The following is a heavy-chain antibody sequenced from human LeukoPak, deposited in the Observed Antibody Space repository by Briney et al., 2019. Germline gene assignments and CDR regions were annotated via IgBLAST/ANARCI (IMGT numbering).Heavy chain of an antibody. J-gene: IGHJ3*02. D-gene: IGHD3-16*01. CDR1: GFTFTSYA. CDR2: ISSRGGTT. V-gene: IGHV3-23*01. Sequence: PGGSLRLSCAASGFTFTSYAMSWVRQGQGTGLEWVSGISSRGGTTDYADFVKGRFTMSRDNSKNTLYLQMHSLRAEDTAVYYCAKDLKGLYDYVRGSYAVDIWGQGTTVTVSS. CDR3: AKDLKGLYDYVRGSYAVDI.